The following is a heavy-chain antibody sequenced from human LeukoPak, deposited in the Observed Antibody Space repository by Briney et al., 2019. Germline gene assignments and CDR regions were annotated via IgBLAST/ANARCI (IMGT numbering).Heavy chain of an antibody. CDR2: IYYSGYT. D-gene: IGHD3-10*01. J-gene: IGHJ4*02. Sequence: SETLSLTCSVSGGSVISGGSYWSWIRQLPGKGLEWIGYIYYSGYTFYSPSLKRRVLISLYTSKNLFSLNFSSVTAADTAVYYCARGGFFGSGSLFDSWGQGTLVTVSS. CDR1: GGSVISGGSY. CDR3: ARGGFFGSGSLFDS. V-gene: IGHV4-31*03.